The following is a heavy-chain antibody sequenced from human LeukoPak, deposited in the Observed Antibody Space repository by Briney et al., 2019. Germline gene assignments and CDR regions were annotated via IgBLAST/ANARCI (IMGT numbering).Heavy chain of an antibody. CDR1: RFTFSNDA. CDR3: AKVGGGFNPTLHFDF. Sequence: PGGSLRLSCAASRFTFSNDAMSWVRRAPGKGLEWVSAISGSGGSTFYADSVKGRFTISRDNSKNTLYLQMNSLRADDTAVYYCAKVGGGFNPTLHFDFWGQGTLVTVSS. J-gene: IGHJ4*02. CDR2: ISGSGGST. D-gene: IGHD3-16*01. V-gene: IGHV3-23*01.